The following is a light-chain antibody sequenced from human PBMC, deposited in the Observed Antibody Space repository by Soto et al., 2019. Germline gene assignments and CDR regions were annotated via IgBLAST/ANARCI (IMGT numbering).Light chain of an antibody. CDR2: KAS. V-gene: IGKV1-5*03. CDR1: QSISSW. Sequence: DIQMTQSPSTLSASVGDRVTITCRARQSISSWLAWYQQKPWKAPKLLIYKASSLESGVPSRFSGSGSGTEFPLTISSLQPDYFATYYCQQYNIYWTFGQGTKVQIK. CDR3: QQYNIYWT. J-gene: IGKJ1*01.